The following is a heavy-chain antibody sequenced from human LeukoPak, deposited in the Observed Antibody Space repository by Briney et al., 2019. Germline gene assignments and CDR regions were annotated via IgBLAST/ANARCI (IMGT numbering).Heavy chain of an antibody. Sequence: PGGSLRLSCAASGFTFSSYGMHWVRQAPGKGLEWVAFIRYDGSNKYYADSVKGRFTISRDNSKNTLYLQMNSLRAEDTAVYYCAKDQSSSSLFQGYWGQGTLVTVSS. V-gene: IGHV3-30*02. D-gene: IGHD6-6*01. CDR1: GFTFSSYG. J-gene: IGHJ4*02. CDR2: IRYDGSNK. CDR3: AKDQSSSSLFQGY.